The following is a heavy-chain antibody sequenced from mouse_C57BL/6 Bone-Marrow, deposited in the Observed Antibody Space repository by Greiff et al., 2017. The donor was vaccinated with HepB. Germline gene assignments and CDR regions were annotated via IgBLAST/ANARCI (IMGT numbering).Heavy chain of an antibody. CDR2: IDPETGGT. J-gene: IGHJ1*03. V-gene: IGHV1-15*01. CDR3: TDYGSSYVEWYFDV. Sequence: VKLMESGAELVRPGASVTLSCKASGYTFTDYEMHWVKQTPVHGLEWIGAIDPETGGTAYNQKFKGKAILTADKSSSTAYMELRSLTSEDSAVYYCTDYGSSYVEWYFDVWGTGTTVTVSS. CDR1: GYTFTDYE. D-gene: IGHD1-1*01.